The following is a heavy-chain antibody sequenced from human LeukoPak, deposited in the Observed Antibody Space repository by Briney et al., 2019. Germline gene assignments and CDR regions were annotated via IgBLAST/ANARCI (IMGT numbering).Heavy chain of an antibody. D-gene: IGHD3-22*01. CDR2: IYYSGST. V-gene: IGHV4-31*03. CDR3: ARAATMKLVVPQANAFDI. CDR1: GGSISSGGYY. J-gene: IGHJ3*02. Sequence: SETLSLTCTVSGGSISSGGYYWSWIRQHPGKGLEWIGYIYYSGSTYYNPSLKSRVTISVDTSKNQFSLKLSSVTAADTAVYYCARAATMKLVVPQANAFDIWGQGTMVTVSS.